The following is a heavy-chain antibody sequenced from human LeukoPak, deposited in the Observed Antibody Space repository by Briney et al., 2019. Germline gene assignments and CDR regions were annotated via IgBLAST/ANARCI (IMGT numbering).Heavy chain of an antibody. D-gene: IGHD1-14*01. CDR2: INWEGGGT. CDR3: AKAAGRGNQLDY. V-gene: IGHV3-43*01. Sequence: QPGGSLRLSCAASGFSFDDYPMIWVRHAPGKGLEWVSLINWEGGGTYYADSVKGRFTISRDNSNNSLYLQMNSLRAEDTALYYCAKAAGRGNQLDYWGQGTLVIVSS. J-gene: IGHJ4*02. CDR1: GFSFDDYP.